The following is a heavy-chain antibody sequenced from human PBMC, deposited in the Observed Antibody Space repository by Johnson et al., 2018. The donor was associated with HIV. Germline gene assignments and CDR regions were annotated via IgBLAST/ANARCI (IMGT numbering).Heavy chain of an antibody. D-gene: IGHD1-26*01. CDR2: IYRAGST. CDR3: ARDQGLIVTDAFDI. CDR1: GFTFSSNY. J-gene: IGHJ3*02. V-gene: IGHV3-66*01. Sequence: MQLVESGGGLVQPGGSLRLSCAASGFTFSSNYMSWVRQAPGKGLEWVSVIYRAGSTYYADSVKDRFTISRDISKNTLYLQMNSLRGEDTAVYYCARDQGLIVTDAFDIWGQGTMVTVSS.